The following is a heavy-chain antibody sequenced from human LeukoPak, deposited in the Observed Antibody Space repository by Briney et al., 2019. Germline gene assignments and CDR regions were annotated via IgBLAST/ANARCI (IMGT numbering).Heavy chain of an antibody. J-gene: IGHJ5*02. CDR2: ISTSSSYI. CDR3: ASYSSGWYPWFDP. D-gene: IGHD6-19*01. Sequence: GGSLRLSCAASGFTFSSYTFNWVRQAPGKGLEWVSFISTSSSYIYYADSVKGRFTISRDNAKNSMYLQMNSLRAEDTAVYYCASYSSGWYPWFDPWGQGTLVTVSS. CDR1: GFTFSSYT. V-gene: IGHV3-21*01.